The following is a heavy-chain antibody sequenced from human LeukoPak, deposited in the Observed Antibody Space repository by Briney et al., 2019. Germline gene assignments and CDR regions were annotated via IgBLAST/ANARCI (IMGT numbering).Heavy chain of an antibody. J-gene: IGHJ6*03. V-gene: IGHV4-4*07. Sequence: SETLSLTCTVSGGSISSYYCSWIRQPAGQGLEWIGRIYTSRSTNYNPSLKSRVTMSVDTSKNRFSLKLSSVTAADTAVYYCAREVGGGSVTRGYYYYYYMDVWGKGTTVTVSS. CDR3: AREVGGGSVTRGYYYYYYMDV. CDR2: IYTSRST. CDR1: GGSISSYY. D-gene: IGHD4-17*01.